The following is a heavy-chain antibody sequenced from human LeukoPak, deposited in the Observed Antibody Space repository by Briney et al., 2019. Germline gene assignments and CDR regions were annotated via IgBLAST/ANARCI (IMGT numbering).Heavy chain of an antibody. J-gene: IGHJ4*02. Sequence: NPSETLSLTCTVSGGSFRSYYWSWIRQSPGKIMEWIGYIYYTGSTNYSPSLKSRVTISLDTSKNQFSLKLSPMTAADTAVYYCARGIGSFYYFDYWGQGARVTVSS. D-gene: IGHD2-15*01. V-gene: IGHV4-59*01. CDR2: IYYTGST. CDR1: GGSFRSYY. CDR3: ARGIGSFYYFDY.